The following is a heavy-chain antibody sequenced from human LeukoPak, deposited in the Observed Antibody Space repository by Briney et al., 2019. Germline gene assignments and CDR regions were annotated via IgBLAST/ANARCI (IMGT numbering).Heavy chain of an antibody. D-gene: IGHD6-13*01. CDR3: VRRIAAAEAWFDP. Sequence: PSETLSLTCTVSGGSINSYYWSWIRQPPGKGRERIGYIYYSGSTNYNPSLKSRVTISVDTSKNQFSLKLSSVTATDTAVYYCVRRIAAAEAWFDPWGQGTLVTVSS. CDR1: GGSINSYY. CDR2: IYYSGST. V-gene: IGHV4-59*08. J-gene: IGHJ5*02.